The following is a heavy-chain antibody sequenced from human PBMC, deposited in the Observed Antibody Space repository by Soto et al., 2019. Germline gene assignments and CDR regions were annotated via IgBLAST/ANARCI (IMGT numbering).Heavy chain of an antibody. CDR2: IIPVFGSA. Sequence: QVQLVQSGAEVKRSGSSVKVSCKISGDSFTNDAISWVRQAPGQGLEWMGGIIPVFGSANYAQKFEGRVTISADASPRTAFMELSSLRVEHPALYSCAGERGVTGTTDDTYEFWGQGTLFIVSS. D-gene: IGHD1-7*01. CDR1: GDSFTNDA. J-gene: IGHJ4*02. CDR3: AGERGVTGTTDDTYEF. V-gene: IGHV1-69*01.